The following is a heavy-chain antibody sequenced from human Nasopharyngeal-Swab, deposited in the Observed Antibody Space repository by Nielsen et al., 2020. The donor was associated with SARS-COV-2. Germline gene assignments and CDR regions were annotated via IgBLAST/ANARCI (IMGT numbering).Heavy chain of an antibody. D-gene: IGHD6-13*01. V-gene: IGHV4-39*07. CDR1: GGSISSSSYY. CDR2: IYYSGST. CDR3: AREGRGMAAPGLNY. J-gene: IGHJ4*02. Sequence: SETLSLTCSVSGGSISSSSYYWGWIRQPPGKGLEWIGSIYYSGSTYYNPSLKSRVTISIDTSKNHFSLKLSSVTAADTAVYYCAREGRGMAAPGLNYWGQGTLVTVSS.